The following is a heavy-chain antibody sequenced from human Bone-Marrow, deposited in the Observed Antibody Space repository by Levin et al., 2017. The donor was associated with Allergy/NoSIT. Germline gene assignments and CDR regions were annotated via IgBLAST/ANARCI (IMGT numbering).Heavy chain of an antibody. CDR3: AKDRSTTFRDGYNFRG. Sequence: GESLKISCAASGFTFSSYGMHWVRQAPGKGLEWVAVISYDGSNKYYADSVKGRFTISRDNSKNTLYLQMNSLRAEDTAVYYCAKDRSTTFRDGYNFRGWGQGTLVTVSS. CDR2: ISYDGSNK. J-gene: IGHJ4*02. D-gene: IGHD5-24*01. V-gene: IGHV3-30*18. CDR1: GFTFSSYG.